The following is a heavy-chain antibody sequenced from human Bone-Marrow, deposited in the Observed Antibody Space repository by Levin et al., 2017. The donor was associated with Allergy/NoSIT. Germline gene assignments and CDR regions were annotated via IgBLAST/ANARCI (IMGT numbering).Heavy chain of an antibody. CDR2: IYSSGNT. Sequence: SQTLSLTCTVSGGSISSYYWSWIRQPPGKGLEWIGYIYSSGNTNYNPSLKSRVTMSVDTSKNQFSLRLTSVTAADTAVYYCARGGPSWDYFDYWGQGALVTVSS. V-gene: IGHV4-59*08. D-gene: IGHD3-16*01. CDR1: GGSISSYY. CDR3: ARGGPSWDYFDY. J-gene: IGHJ4*02.